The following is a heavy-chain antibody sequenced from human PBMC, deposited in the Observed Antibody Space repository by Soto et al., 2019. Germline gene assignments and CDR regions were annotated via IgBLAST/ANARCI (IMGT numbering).Heavy chain of an antibody. CDR2: IYTSGST. CDR3: ASLRTIFAPAFAY. V-gene: IGHV4-4*07. CDR1: GGSISSYY. Sequence: PPETLSLTCTVSGGSISSYYWSWIRQPSGKGLEWIGRIYTSGSTNYNPSLKSRVTISVDTSKNQFSLRLSSVTAADTAVYYCASLRTIFAPAFAYWGQGTLVTVSA. J-gene: IGHJ4*02. D-gene: IGHD3-3*01.